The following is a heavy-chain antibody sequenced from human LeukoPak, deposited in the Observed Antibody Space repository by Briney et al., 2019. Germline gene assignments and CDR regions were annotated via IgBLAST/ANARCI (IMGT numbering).Heavy chain of an antibody. CDR3: ARGMVAAASFDY. D-gene: IGHD2-15*01. CDR1: GYTFTGYY. CDR2: INPSGGST. J-gene: IGHJ4*02. Sequence: ASVKVSCKASGYTFTGYYMHWVRQAPGQGLEWMGIINPSGGSTSYAQKFQGRVTMTRDMSTSTVYMELSSLRSEDTAVYYCARGMVAAASFDYWGQGTLVTVSS. V-gene: IGHV1-46*01.